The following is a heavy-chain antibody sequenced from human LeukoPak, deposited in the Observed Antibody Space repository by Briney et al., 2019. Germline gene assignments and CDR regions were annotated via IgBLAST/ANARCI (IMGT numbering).Heavy chain of an antibody. Sequence: PGGSLRLSCAASGLTFSSYAMSWVRQAPGKGLEWVSAISGSGGSTYYADSVKGRFTISRDNSKNTLYLQMNSLRAEDTAVYYCAKHPLHYYDSPFSYWGQGTLVTVSS. CDR2: ISGSGGST. CDR3: AKHPLHYYDSPFSY. J-gene: IGHJ4*02. V-gene: IGHV3-23*01. D-gene: IGHD3-22*01. CDR1: GLTFSSYA.